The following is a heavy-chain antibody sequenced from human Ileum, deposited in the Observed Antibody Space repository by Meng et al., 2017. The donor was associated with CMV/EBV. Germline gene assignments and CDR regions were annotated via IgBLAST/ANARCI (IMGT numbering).Heavy chain of an antibody. V-gene: IGHV3-21*01. Sequence: SLSASRFTLSNYSMNLVRQAPGKGLEWVSSISSSSSYIYYADSVKGRFTFSRDNAKNSLYLQMNSLRAEDTAVYYCARIFCTTTDCYYDYWGRGTLVTVSS. J-gene: IGHJ4*02. CDR1: RFTLSNYS. CDR3: ARIFCTTTDCYYDY. CDR2: ISSSSSYI. D-gene: IGHD2-8*01.